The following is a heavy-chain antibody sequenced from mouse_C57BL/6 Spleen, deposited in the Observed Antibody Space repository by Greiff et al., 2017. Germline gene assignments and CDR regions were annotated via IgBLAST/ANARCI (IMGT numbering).Heavy chain of an antibody. CDR1: GYTFTDYN. V-gene: IGHV1-22*01. J-gene: IGHJ4*01. CDR2: INPNNGGT. CDR3: ARWEVDYANYYAMDY. Sequence: EVQLQQSGPELVKPGASVKMSCKASGYTFTDYNMHWVKQSHGKSLEWIGYINPNNGGTSYNQKFKGKVTLTVNKSSSTAYMELRSLTSEDSAVYYCARWEVDYANYYAMDYWGQGTSVTVSS. D-gene: IGHD2-13*01.